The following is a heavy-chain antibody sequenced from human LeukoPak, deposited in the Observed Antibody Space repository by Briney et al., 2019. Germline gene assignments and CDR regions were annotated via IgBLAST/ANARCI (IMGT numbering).Heavy chain of an antibody. J-gene: IGHJ4*02. CDR3: SRGASYYVSGSYYKAADY. CDR2: INPSGGST. V-gene: IGHV1-46*01. CDR1: GFTFSPYY. Sequence: ASLKVSCKASGFTFSPYYMYWARQDPGQGLEWMGIINPSGGSTTYAQKFQGRVTMTRDTSTGTVYMELSSLKSEDTAVYYCSRGASYYVSGSYYKAADYWGQGTLVTVSA. D-gene: IGHD3-10*01.